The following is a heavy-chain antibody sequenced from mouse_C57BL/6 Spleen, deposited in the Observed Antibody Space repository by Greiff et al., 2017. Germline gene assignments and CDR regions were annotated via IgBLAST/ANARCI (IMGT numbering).Heavy chain of an antibody. J-gene: IGHJ4*01. Sequence: VQLVESGAELVKPGASVKISCKASGYAFSSYWMNWVKQRPGKGLEWIGQIYPGDGDTNYNGKFKGKATLTADKSSSTAYMQLSSLTSEDSAVYFCAREGYGNFYAMDYWGQGTSVTVSS. V-gene: IGHV1-80*01. CDR3: AREGYGNFYAMDY. D-gene: IGHD2-10*02. CDR1: GYAFSSYW. CDR2: IYPGDGDT.